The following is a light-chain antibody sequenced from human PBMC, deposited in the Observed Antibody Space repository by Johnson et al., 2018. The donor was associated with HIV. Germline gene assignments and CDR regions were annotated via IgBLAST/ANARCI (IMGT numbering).Light chain of an antibody. J-gene: IGLJ1*01. V-gene: IGLV1-51*01. CDR2: DND. Sequence: QSVLTQPPSVSAAPGQKVTISCSGSSSNIGNNYVSWYQQVPGTAPNLLIYDNDKRTSGIPDRFSGSKSGTSATLGITGLQTGDEADYYCGTWDSSLSCYVFGTVTKVTVL. CDR1: SSNIGNNY. CDR3: GTWDSSLSCYV.